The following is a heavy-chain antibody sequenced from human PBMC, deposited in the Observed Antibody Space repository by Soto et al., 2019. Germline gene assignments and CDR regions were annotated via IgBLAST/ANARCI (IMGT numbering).Heavy chain of an antibody. D-gene: IGHD2-2*02. CDR2: ISAYNGNT. CDR3: ARGYCSSTSCYMMTTVTPDPYYFDY. Sequence: ASVKVSCKASGYTFTSYGISWVRQAPGQGLEWMGWISAYNGNTNYAQKLQGRVTMTTDTSTSTAYMELRSLRSDDTAVYYCARGYCSSTSCYMMTTVTPDPYYFDYWGQGTLVTVSS. J-gene: IGHJ4*02. CDR1: GYTFTSYG. V-gene: IGHV1-18*01.